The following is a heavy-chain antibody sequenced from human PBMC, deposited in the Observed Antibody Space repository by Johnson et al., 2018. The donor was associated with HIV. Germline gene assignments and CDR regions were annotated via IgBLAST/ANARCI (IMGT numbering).Heavy chain of an antibody. Sequence: QMLLVESGGGLVQPGGSLRLSCAASGFTFDDYGMSWVRQAPGKGLEWVAVISYDGSNKYYADSVKGRFTISRDNSKNTLYLQMNTLRAEDTAVYYCARGGVVHDGFDIRGLGTMVTVSS. CDR1: GFTFDDYG. CDR3: ARGGVVHDGFDI. CDR2: ISYDGSNK. J-gene: IGHJ3*02. V-gene: IGHV3-30*03. D-gene: IGHD2-8*01.